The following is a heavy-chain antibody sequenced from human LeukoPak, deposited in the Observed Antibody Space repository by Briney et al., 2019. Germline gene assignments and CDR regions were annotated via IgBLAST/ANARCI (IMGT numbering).Heavy chain of an antibody. D-gene: IGHD3-22*01. CDR2: ISGSGGST. CDR3: AKVDDYYDSSGYYCSFDP. J-gene: IGHJ5*02. V-gene: IGHV3-23*01. CDR1: GFTFSSYA. Sequence: GGSLRLSCAASGFTFSSYAMSWVRQAPGKGLEWVSAISGSGGSTYYADSVKGRFTISRDNSKNTLYLQMNSLRAEDTAVYYCAKVDDYYDSSGYYCSFDPWGQGTLVTVSS.